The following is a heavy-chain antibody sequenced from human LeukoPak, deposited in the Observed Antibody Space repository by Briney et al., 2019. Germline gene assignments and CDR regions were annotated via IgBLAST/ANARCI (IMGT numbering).Heavy chain of an antibody. J-gene: IGHJ4*02. D-gene: IGHD4-17*01. CDR2: IIPIFGTA. V-gene: IGHV1-69*05. Sequence: SVKVSCKASGGTFSSYAISWVRQAPGQGLEWMGGIIPIFGTANYAQKFQGRVTITTDESTSTAYMELSSLRSEDTAVYYCARLNYDDGDPLDYWGQGTLATVSS. CDR1: GGTFSSYA. CDR3: ARLNYDDGDPLDY.